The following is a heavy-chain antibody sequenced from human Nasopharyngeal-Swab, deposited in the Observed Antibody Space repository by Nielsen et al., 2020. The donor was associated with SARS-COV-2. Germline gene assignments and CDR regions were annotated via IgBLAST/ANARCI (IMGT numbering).Heavy chain of an antibody. CDR2: IYSGGST. D-gene: IGHD3-10*01. V-gene: IGHV3-53*01. Sequence: GESLKISCAASGFTVSSNYMSWVRQAPGKGLEWVSVIYSGGSTYYADSVKGRFTISRDNSKNTLYLQMNSLRAEDTAVYYCARDRGGVYYYYGMDVCGQGTTVTVSS. J-gene: IGHJ6*02. CDR3: ARDRGGVYYYYGMDV. CDR1: GFTVSSNY.